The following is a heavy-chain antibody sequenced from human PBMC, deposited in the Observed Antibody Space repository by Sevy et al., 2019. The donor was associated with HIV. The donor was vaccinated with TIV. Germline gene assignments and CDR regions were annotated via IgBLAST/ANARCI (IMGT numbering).Heavy chain of an antibody. CDR2: INHSGST. Sequence: SETLSLTCAVYGGSFSGYYWSWIRQPPGKGLEWIGEINHSGSTNYNPSLKSRVTISVDTSKNQFSLKLSSVTAADTAVYYCARGLIPHDWFDPWGQGTLVTVSS. CDR1: GGSFSGYY. V-gene: IGHV4-34*01. D-gene: IGHD2-8*01. J-gene: IGHJ5*02. CDR3: ARGLIPHDWFDP.